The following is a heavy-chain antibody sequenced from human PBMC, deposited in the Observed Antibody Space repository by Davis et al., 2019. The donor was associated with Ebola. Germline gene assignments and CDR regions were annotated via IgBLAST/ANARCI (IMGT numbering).Heavy chain of an antibody. V-gene: IGHV3-21*01. J-gene: IGHJ4*02. CDR1: GFTFSTYS. CDR3: TRDLLEYVLGYYFAY. CDR2: ISSSGSYI. Sequence: PGGSLTLSCAASGFTFSTYSMNWVRQAPGKGLDWVASISSSGSYIYYADSVKGRFTISRDNAKNSLYLQMNSLRAEDTAVYYCTRDLLEYVLGYYFAYWGQGTLVTVSS. D-gene: IGHD3-10*02.